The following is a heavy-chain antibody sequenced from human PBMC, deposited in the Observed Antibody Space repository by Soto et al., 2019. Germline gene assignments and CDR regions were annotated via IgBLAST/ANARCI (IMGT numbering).Heavy chain of an antibody. J-gene: IGHJ4*02. Sequence: QVQLVQSGAEVKKSGASVKVSCEASGYTFTSHDINWVRQATGQGLEWMGWMNPNSGNTGYAQKFQGRVTMPRNTSISTAYMELSSLRSEDTAVYYCARWDYGYYARFDYWGQGTLVTVSS. V-gene: IGHV1-8*01. CDR2: MNPNSGNT. CDR3: ARWDYGYYARFDY. CDR1: GYTFTSHD. D-gene: IGHD4-17*01.